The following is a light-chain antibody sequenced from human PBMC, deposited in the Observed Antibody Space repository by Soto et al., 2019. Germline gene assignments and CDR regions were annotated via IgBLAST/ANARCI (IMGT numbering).Light chain of an antibody. CDR3: QHYKNYPWT. J-gene: IGKJ1*01. CDR2: GAS. V-gene: IGKV1-8*01. CDR1: QDVGRY. Sequence: AIRMTQSPSSLSASAGDRVTIACRASQDVGRYLAWYQQKPGQAPKLLIYGASTLQSGVPSRFSGGGSGTDLTLTISCLQSEDFATYYCQHYKNYPWTFGQGTKVDIK.